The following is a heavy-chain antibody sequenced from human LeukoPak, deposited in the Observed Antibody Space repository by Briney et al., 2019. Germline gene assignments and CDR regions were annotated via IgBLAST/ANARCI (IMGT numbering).Heavy chain of an antibody. CDR2: ISGSGGST. V-gene: IGHV3-23*01. CDR3: AKDLHCSSTSCYFFGY. CDR1: GFTFSSYA. Sequence: PGGSLRLSCAASGFTFSSYAMSWVRQAPGKGLEWVSAISGSGGSTYYADSVKGRFTISRDNSKNTLYLQMNSLRAEDTAVYYCAKDLHCSSTSCYFFGYWGQGTLVTVSS. J-gene: IGHJ4*02. D-gene: IGHD2-2*01.